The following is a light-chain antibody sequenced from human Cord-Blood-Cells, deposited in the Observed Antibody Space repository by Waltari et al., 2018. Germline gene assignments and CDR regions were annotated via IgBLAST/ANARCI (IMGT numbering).Light chain of an antibody. J-gene: IGKJ1*01. CDR2: AAS. Sequence: DIQMPQSPSSLSASVGDRATITCRASQSISSYLNWYQQKPGNAPKLLIYAASSLQSGVPARFSGSGSGTDFTLTISSLQPEDVATYYCQQSYSTPWTFGQGTKVEIK. V-gene: IGKV1-39*01. CDR1: QSISSY. CDR3: QQSYSTPWT.